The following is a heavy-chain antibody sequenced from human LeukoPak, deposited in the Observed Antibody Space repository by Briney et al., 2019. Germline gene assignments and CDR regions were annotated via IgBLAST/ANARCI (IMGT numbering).Heavy chain of an antibody. CDR1: GASISSGGFY. CDR2: IYYSGST. V-gene: IGHV4-31*01. D-gene: IGHD5-18*01. Sequence: SETLSLTCTVSGASISSGGFYWTWIRQSPGKGLEWIGFIYYSGSTYYNPSLKSQISISVDMSNNQFSLTLNSVTAADTAVYYCARTSNSYGYSGLDYWGQGTLVTVSS. J-gene: IGHJ4*02. CDR3: ARTSNSYGYSGLDY.